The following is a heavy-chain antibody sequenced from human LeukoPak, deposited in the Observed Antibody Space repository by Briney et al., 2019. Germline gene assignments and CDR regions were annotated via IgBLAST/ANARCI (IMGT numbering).Heavy chain of an antibody. Sequence: GASVKVSCKDSGYSLTELSMKWGREAAGKGVEWRGGFDQEDGETIYAQKLKGRVTMTEDTSTDTAYMEMRSLRSEDTAVYYCATALPYGDYDYWGQGTLVTGSS. J-gene: IGHJ4*02. V-gene: IGHV1-24*01. CDR3: ATALPYGDYDY. CDR2: FDQEDGET. D-gene: IGHD4-17*01. CDR1: GYSLTELS.